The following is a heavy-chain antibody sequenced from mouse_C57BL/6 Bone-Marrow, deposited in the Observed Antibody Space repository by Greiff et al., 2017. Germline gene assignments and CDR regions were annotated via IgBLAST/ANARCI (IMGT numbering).Heavy chain of an antibody. CDR1: GYTFTSYT. D-gene: IGHD4-1*01. V-gene: IGHV1-4*01. CDR3: ARSGFYLDY. J-gene: IGHJ2*01. Sequence: VQLQQSGAELARPGASVKMSCKASGYTFTSYTMHWVKQRPGQGLEWIGYINPSSGYTKYKQKFKDKATLTADKSSSPAYMQLSRLTSEDSAVYDCARSGFYLDYGGQGTTLTVSS. CDR2: INPSSGYT.